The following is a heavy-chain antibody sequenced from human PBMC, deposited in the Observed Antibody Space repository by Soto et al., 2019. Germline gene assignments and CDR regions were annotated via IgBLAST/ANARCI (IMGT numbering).Heavy chain of an antibody. CDR1: GYSFTSYW. J-gene: IGHJ3*02. Sequence: GESLKISCKGSGYSFTSYWIGWVRQMPGKGLEWMGIIYPGDSDTRYSPSFQGQVTISADKSISTAYLQWSSLKASDTAMFYCARLDLSIAQWWGAFDIWGKGTMVTVS. V-gene: IGHV5-51*01. CDR2: IYPGDSDT. D-gene: IGHD2-15*01. CDR3: ARLDLSIAQWWGAFDI.